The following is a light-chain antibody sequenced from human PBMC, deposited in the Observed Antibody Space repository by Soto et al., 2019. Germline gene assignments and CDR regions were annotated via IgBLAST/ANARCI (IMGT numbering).Light chain of an antibody. Sequence: EIEMTHSPTTLSVSPWEIATLSCRASQSVSTNLAWYQQKPGQVPSLLIYGASTRASGIPARFSGSGSGTESTLTIGSLQSEDFAVYYCQQYSSSPSFGQGTRLEIK. CDR3: QQYSSSPS. CDR2: GAS. J-gene: IGKJ5*01. CDR1: QSVSTN. V-gene: IGKV3-15*01.